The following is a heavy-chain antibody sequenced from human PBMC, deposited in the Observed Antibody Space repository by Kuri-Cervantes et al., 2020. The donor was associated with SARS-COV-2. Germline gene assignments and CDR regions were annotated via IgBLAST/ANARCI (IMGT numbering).Heavy chain of an antibody. CDR1: GGSISSYY. V-gene: IGHV4-4*07. J-gene: IGHJ4*02. CDR3: ARDPRAVAGFDS. D-gene: IGHD6-13*01. Sequence: SETLSLTCTVSGGSISSYYWSWIRQPAGKGLEWIGRIYTSGSTNYNPSLKSRVTMSVDTSKNQLSLKLSPVTAADTAVYYCARDPRAVAGFDSWGQGTLVTVSS. CDR2: IYTSGST.